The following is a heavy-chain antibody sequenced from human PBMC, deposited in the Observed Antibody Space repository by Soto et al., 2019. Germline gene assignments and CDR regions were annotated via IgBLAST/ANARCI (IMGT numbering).Heavy chain of an antibody. Sequence: QVQLVQSGAEVKKPGASVKVSCKASGYTFTSYGISWVRQAPGQGLEWMGWISAYNGNTNYAQKLQGRVTMTTDTPTSTVDRELRSLRSDDTAVYYWARDGEGVAAAGSAWHFELWGRGTLVTVSS. V-gene: IGHV1-18*01. J-gene: IGHJ2*01. CDR1: GYTFTSYG. D-gene: IGHD6-13*01. CDR3: ARDGEGVAAAGSAWHFEL. CDR2: ISAYNGNT.